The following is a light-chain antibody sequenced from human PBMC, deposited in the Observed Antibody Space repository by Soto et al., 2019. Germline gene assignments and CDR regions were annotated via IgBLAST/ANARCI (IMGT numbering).Light chain of an antibody. CDR3: QQYDNLPLT. Sequence: DTQMTQSPSSLSASVGDRVTITCQASQDISNFLNWYQQKPGKAPKLLIYDASNLETGVPSRFSGSGYRTDFTFTISSLQPEDIATYYCQQYDNLPLTFGRGTKVDIK. CDR2: DAS. V-gene: IGKV1-33*01. CDR1: QDISNF. J-gene: IGKJ4*01.